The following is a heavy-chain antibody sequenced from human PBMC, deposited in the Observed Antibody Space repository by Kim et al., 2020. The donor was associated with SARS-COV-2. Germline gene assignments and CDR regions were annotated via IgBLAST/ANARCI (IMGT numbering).Heavy chain of an antibody. Sequence: SETLSLTCTVSGDSVTTNYWTWIRQPPGKGLEWIGYVFSPGTSIYNPSLDSRVTISLDTSKNQFSLNLSSVTAADTAVYYCAGGYSYRFRHGFDIWGQG. CDR3: AGGYSYRFRHGFDI. CDR2: VFSPGTS. D-gene: IGHD5-18*01. CDR1: GDSVTTNY. J-gene: IGHJ3*02. V-gene: IGHV4-59*02.